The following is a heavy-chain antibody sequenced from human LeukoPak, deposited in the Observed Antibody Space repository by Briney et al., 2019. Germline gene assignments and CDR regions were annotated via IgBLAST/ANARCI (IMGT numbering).Heavy chain of an antibody. V-gene: IGHV3-30*18. Sequence: GGSLRLSCAASGFTFSSYGMHWVRQAPGKGLEWVAVISYDGSNKYYADSVKGRFTISRDNSKNTLYLQMNSLRAEDTAVYYCAKSGAAAGTSLFDYWAREPWSPSPQ. J-gene: IGHJ4*02. CDR1: GFTFSSYG. CDR2: ISYDGSNK. CDR3: AKSGAAAGTSLFDY. D-gene: IGHD6-13*01.